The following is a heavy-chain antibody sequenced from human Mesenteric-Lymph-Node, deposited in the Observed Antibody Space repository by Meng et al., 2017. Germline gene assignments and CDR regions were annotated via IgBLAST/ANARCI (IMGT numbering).Heavy chain of an antibody. V-gene: IGHV2-5*02. D-gene: IGHD6-13*01. CDR3: AHRSLYSSTWDTPIFDY. CDR1: GFSLSTSGVG. CDR2: IYWDDDK. Sequence: QIPLKESGPTLVKPTEPLTLTCTFSGFSLSTSGVGVGWIRQPPGKALEWLLVIYWDDDKRYSPSLKSRLSITKDTAKNLVVLTMTNMDPADTATYFCAHRSLYSSTWDTPIFDYWGQGTLVTVSS. J-gene: IGHJ4*02.